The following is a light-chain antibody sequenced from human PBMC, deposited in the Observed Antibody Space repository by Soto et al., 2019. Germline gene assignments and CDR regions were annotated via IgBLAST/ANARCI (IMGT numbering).Light chain of an antibody. V-gene: IGKV1-5*01. CDR1: QSISSW. CDR2: DAS. CDR3: QQYNSHFP. J-gene: IGKJ5*01. Sequence: DIQRTQSPSTLSASVGDRVTITCRASQSISSWLAWYQQKPGKAPNLLIYDASSLESGVPSRFSGSGSGTEFTLTIRSLQPDDFATYYCQQYNSHFPFGQGTRLEIK.